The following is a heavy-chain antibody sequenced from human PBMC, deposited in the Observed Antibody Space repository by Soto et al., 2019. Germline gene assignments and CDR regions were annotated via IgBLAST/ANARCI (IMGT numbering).Heavy chain of an antibody. D-gene: IGHD2-15*01. J-gene: IGHJ5*02. CDR1: GFSLSTSGVG. Sequence: SGPTLVNPTQTLTLTCTFSGFSLSTSGVGVGWIRQPPGKALEWLALIYWDDDKRYSPSLKSRLTITKDTSKNQVVLTMTNMDPVDTPTYSCPHRRGFFIVGTCSPIWSPPWAEATLFPVPS. CDR2: IYWDDDK. CDR3: PHRRGFFIVGTCSPIWSPP. V-gene: IGHV2-5*02.